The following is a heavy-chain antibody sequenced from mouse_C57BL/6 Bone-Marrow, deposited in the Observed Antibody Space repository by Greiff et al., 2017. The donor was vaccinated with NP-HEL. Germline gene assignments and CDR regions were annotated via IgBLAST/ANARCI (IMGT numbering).Heavy chain of an antibody. CDR1: GFTFSDYY. Sequence: EVKLVESEGGLVQPGSSMKLSCTASGFTFSDYYMAWVRQVPEKGLEWVANINYDGSSTYYLDSLKSRFIISRDNAKNILYLQMSSLKSEDTATYYCARDRAITTVVAGTDWYFDVWGTGTTVTVSS. CDR3: ARDRAITTVVAGTDWYFDV. CDR2: INYDGSST. J-gene: IGHJ1*03. D-gene: IGHD1-1*01. V-gene: IGHV5-16*01.